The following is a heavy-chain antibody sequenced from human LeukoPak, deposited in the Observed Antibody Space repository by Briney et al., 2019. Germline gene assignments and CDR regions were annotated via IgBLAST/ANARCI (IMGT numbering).Heavy chain of an antibody. J-gene: IGHJ1*01. D-gene: IGHD3-10*01. CDR2: ISGSGGST. V-gene: IGHV3-23*01. CDR3: ARGYFVGELPNPLLGLEYFQH. CDR1: GFTFSSYA. Sequence: PGGSLRLSCAASGFTFSSYAMSWVRQAPGKGLEWVSAISGSGGSTYYADSVKGRFTISRDNSKNTLYLQMNSLRSEDTAVYYCARGYFVGELPNPLLGLEYFQHWGQGTLVTVSS.